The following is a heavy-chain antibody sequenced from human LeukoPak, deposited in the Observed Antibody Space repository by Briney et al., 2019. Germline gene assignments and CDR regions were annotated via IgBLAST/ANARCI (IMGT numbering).Heavy chain of an antibody. CDR2: IYSGGGT. Sequence: GGSLRLSCTASGFTVSSSYMTWVRQAPGKGLEWVSLIYSGGGTFYADSVKGRFTISRHNFENTLYLQMNNLRAEDTAVYYCARLTISSPYYFDYWGQGILVTVSS. CDR1: GFTVSSSY. J-gene: IGHJ4*02. CDR3: ARLTISSPYYFDY. D-gene: IGHD6-6*01. V-gene: IGHV3-53*04.